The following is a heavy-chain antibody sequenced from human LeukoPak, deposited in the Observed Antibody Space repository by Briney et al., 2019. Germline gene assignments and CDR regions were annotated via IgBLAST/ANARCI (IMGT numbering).Heavy chain of an antibody. J-gene: IGHJ4*02. CDR3: ARDSGIYRTIDY. Sequence: PGGSLRLSCVAYGFTFNNYSMNWVRQAPGKGLEWVSSISSSSTYIYHADSVKGRFTISRDNAKNSLYLQMNSLRAEDTAVYYCARDSGIYRTIDYWGQGTLVTVSP. CDR2: ISSSSTYI. CDR1: GFTFNNYS. D-gene: IGHD1-26*01. V-gene: IGHV3-21*01.